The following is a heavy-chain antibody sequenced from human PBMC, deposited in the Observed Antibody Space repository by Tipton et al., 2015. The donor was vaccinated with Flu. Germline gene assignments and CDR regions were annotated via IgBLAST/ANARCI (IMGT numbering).Heavy chain of an antibody. D-gene: IGHD6-13*01. CDR2: IYSGGST. J-gene: IGHJ6*03. CDR1: GFTVSSNY. CDR3: ARESPGYSSNFYYMDV. V-gene: IGHV3-66*01. Sequence: SLRLSCAASGFTVSSNYMSWVRQAPGKGLEWVSVIYSGGSTYYADSVKGRFTISRDNSKNTLYLQMNSLRAEDTAVYYCARESPGYSSNFYYMDVWGKGTPVPVSS.